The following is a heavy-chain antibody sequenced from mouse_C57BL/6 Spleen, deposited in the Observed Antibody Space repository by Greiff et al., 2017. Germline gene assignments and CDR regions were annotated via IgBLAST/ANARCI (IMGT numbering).Heavy chain of an antibody. V-gene: IGHV1-55*01. D-gene: IGHD1-1*01. CDR3: ARRAYGSSYFDY. J-gene: IGHJ2*01. Sequence: QVQLQQSGAELVKPGASVKMSCKASGYTFTSYWITWVKQRPGQGLEWIGDIYPGSGSTNYNEKFKSKATLTVDTSSSTAYMQLSSLTSEDSAVYYCARRAYGSSYFDYWGQGTTLTVSS. CDR2: IYPGSGST. CDR1: GYTFTSYW.